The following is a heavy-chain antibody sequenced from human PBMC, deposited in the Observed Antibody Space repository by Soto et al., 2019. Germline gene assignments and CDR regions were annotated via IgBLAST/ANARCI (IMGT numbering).Heavy chain of an antibody. D-gene: IGHD5-12*01. J-gene: IGHJ4*02. V-gene: IGHV3-64D*06. Sequence: GGSLRLSCSASGFTFSSYAMHWVRQAPGKGLEHVSGVRGNGDPPFYADSVKGRFTISRDNSKNTLYLQMSSLSADDTAVYYCVKSRGGNNFDFFDWGQGALVTVSS. CDR1: GFTFSSYA. CDR2: VRGNGDPP. CDR3: VKSRGGNNFDFFD.